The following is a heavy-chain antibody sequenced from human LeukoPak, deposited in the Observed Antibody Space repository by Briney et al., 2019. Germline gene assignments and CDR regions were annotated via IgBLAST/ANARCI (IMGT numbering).Heavy chain of an antibody. D-gene: IGHD6-6*01. J-gene: IGHJ4*02. CDR2: ISNSGGST. CDR3: AKETSSSFDY. Sequence: GGSLRLSCAASGFTVSANYMSWVRQAPGKGLEWVSGISNSGGSTYYADSVKGRFTISRDNSKNTLYLQMNSLRAEDTAVYYCAKETSSSFDYWGQGTLVTVSS. V-gene: IGHV3-23*01. CDR1: GFTVSANY.